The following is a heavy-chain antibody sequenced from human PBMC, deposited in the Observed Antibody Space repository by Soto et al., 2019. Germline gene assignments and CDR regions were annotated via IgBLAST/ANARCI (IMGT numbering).Heavy chain of an antibody. CDR2: ISGSGGST. D-gene: IGHD4-17*01. CDR3: AKHEGGYYGGNSGWFDP. V-gene: IGHV3-23*01. CDR1: GFTFSSYA. J-gene: IGHJ5*02. Sequence: EVQLLESGGGLVQPGGSLRLSCAASGFTFSSYAMSWVRQAPGKEREWVSAISGSGGSTYYADSVKGRFTISRDNSKNTQYLQMNSLRAEDTAVYYCAKHEGGYYGGNSGWFDPWGQGTLVTVSS.